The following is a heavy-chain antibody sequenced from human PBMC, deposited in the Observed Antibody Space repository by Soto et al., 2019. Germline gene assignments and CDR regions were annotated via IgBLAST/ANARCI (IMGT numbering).Heavy chain of an antibody. Sequence: AVNASCKACGYTFSITGSRWGRQSSGQGLEWMGWISGYNANTKYAQKFQGRVTMTTDTARSTAYMELRRLRSEDRAVYCGARLDISGWYFYCQHWG. V-gene: IGHV1-18*01. CDR2: ISGYNANT. CDR3: ARLDISGWYFYCQH. CDR1: GYTFSITG. D-gene: IGHD6-19*01. J-gene: IGHJ1*01.